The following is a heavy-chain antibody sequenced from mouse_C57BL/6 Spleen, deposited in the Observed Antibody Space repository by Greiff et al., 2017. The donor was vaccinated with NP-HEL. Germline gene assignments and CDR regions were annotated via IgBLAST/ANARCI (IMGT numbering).Heavy chain of an antibody. Sequence: EVKLMESGPELVKPGASVKIPCKASGYTFTDYNMDWVKQSHGKSLEWIGDINPNNGGTIYNQKFKGKATLTVDKSSSTAYMELRSLTSEDTAVYYCRAMVTTGRSDYWGQGTTLTVSS. J-gene: IGHJ2*01. CDR1: GYTFTDYN. CDR3: RAMVTTGRSDY. CDR2: INPNNGGT. D-gene: IGHD2-2*01. V-gene: IGHV1-18*01.